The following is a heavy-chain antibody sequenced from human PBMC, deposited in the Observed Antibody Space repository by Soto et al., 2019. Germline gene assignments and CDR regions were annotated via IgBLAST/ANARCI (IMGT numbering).Heavy chain of an antibody. V-gene: IGHV1-18*01. CDR2: ISAYNGNT. Sequence: GASVKVSCKASGYTFTSYGISWVRQAPGQGLQWMGWISAYNGNTNYAQKLQGRVTMTTDTSTSTAYMELRSLRSDDTAVYYCARDSTWIQLWFEGYYYYYGMDVWGQGTTVTVSS. CDR1: GYTFTSYG. J-gene: IGHJ6*02. D-gene: IGHD5-18*01. CDR3: ARDSTWIQLWFEGYYYYYGMDV.